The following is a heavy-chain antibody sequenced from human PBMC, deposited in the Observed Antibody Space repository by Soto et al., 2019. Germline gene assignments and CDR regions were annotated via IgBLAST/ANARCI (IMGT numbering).Heavy chain of an antibody. CDR1: GGTFSSYA. D-gene: IGHD6-19*01. Sequence: SVKVSCPASGGTFSSYAISWLRQAPGQGLEWMGGIIPIFGTANYAQKFQGRVTITADESTSTAYMELSSLRSEDTAVYYCARSRAVAGISEKNFDYWGQGTLVTVSS. J-gene: IGHJ4*02. CDR2: IIPIFGTA. CDR3: ARSRAVAGISEKNFDY. V-gene: IGHV1-69*13.